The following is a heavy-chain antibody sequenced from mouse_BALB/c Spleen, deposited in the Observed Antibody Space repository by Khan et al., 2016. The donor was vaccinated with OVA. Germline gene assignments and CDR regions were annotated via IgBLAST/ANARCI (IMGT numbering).Heavy chain of an antibody. Sequence: EVQLQESGPGLVKPSQSLSLTCTVTGYSITSGYGWNWIRQFPGNKLEWMGYISYSGSTNYNPSLKSRISITRDTSKNQFFLQLNSVATADTATCYCARAARIKYWGQGTTLTVSS. CDR3: ARAARIKY. CDR2: ISYSGST. CDR1: GYSITSGYG. D-gene: IGHD1-2*01. J-gene: IGHJ2*01. V-gene: IGHV3-2*02.